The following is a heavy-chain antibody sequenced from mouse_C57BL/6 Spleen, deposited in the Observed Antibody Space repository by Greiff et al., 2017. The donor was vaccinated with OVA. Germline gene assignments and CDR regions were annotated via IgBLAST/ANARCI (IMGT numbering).Heavy chain of an antibody. CDR1: GYTFTDYE. J-gene: IGHJ3*01. Sequence: QVQLQQSGAELVRPGASVTLSCKASGYTFTDYEMHWVKQTPVHGLEWIGAIDPETGGTAYNQKFKGKAILTADKSSSTAYMELRSLTSEDSAVYYCTRGITTVVGAYWGQGTLVTVSA. D-gene: IGHD1-1*01. CDR3: TRGITTVVGAY. CDR2: IDPETGGT. V-gene: IGHV1-15*01.